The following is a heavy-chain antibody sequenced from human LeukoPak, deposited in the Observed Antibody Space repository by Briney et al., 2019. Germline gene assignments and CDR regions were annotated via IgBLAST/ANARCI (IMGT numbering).Heavy chain of an antibody. J-gene: IGHJ4*02. D-gene: IGHD6-19*01. CDR3: ARVAVAGGGVDY. Sequence: KASETLSLTCTVSGGSISSGSYYWSWIRQPPGKDLEWIGRIYTSGSTNYNPSLKSRVTISVDTSKNQFSLKLSSVTAADTAVYYCARVAVAGGGVDYWGQGTLVTVSS. V-gene: IGHV4-61*02. CDR1: GGSISSGSYY. CDR2: IYTSGST.